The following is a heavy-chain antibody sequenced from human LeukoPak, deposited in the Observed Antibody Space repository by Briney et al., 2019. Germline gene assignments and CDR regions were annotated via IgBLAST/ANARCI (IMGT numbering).Heavy chain of an antibody. CDR3: AKDVTGTGAFDI. J-gene: IGHJ3*02. Sequence: GGSRRLSCAASGFTFDDYAMHWVRQGPGKGLEWVSGITWNSGTIGYADSVKGRFTISRDNAKNSLYLQMNSLRAEDTALYYCAKDVTGTGAFDIWGQGTMVTVSS. CDR1: GFTFDDYA. D-gene: IGHD1-7*01. CDR2: ITWNSGTI. V-gene: IGHV3-9*01.